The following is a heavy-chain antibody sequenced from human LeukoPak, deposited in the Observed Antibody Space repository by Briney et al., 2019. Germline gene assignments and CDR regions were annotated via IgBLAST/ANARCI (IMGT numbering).Heavy chain of an antibody. CDR3: ARDRRAVFGELGPDAFDI. J-gene: IGHJ3*02. CDR1: GGTFSSYA. D-gene: IGHD3-10*01. CDR2: IIPIFGTA. V-gene: IGHV1-69*05. Sequence: ASVKVSCXASGGTFSSYAISWVRQAPGQGLEWMGGIIPIFGTANYAQKFQGRVTITTDESTSTAYMELSSLRSEDTAVYYCARDRRAVFGELGPDAFDIWGQGTMVTVSS.